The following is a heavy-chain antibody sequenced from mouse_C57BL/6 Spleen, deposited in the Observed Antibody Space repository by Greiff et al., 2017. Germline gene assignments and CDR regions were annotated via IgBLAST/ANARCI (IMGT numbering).Heavy chain of an antibody. CDR1: GFTFSSYA. CDR3: ARDLGTAQAPAWFAY. CDR2: ISDGGSYT. D-gene: IGHD3-2*02. V-gene: IGHV5-4*01. J-gene: IGHJ3*01. Sequence: EVQRVESGGGLVKPGGSLKLSCAASGFTFSSYAMSWVRQTPEKRLEWVATISDGGSYTYYPDNVKGRFTISRDNAKNNLYLQMSHLKSEDTAMYYCARDLGTAQAPAWFAYWGQGTLVTVSA.